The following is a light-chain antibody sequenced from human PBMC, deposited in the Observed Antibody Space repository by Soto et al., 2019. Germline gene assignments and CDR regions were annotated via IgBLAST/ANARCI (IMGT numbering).Light chain of an antibody. J-gene: IGKJ3*01. CDR1: QSISSW. Sequence: DIQMTQSPSTLSASVGDRVTITCRASQSISSWLAWYQQKPGKAPKLLIYDASSLESGVPSRFSGSGSGPAYTLTISSLQPDDFATYYCQQYNNWPPFTFGPGTKVDIK. CDR2: DAS. CDR3: QQYNNWPPFT. V-gene: IGKV1-5*01.